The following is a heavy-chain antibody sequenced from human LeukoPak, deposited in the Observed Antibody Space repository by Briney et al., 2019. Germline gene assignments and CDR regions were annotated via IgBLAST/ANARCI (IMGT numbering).Heavy chain of an antibody. Sequence: GGSPRLSCAASGFTFSSYSMNWVRQAPGKGLEWVSSISSSSSYIYYADSVKGRFTISRDNAKNTLYLQMNSLRAEDTAVYYCARDRRAAANWFDPWGQGTLVTVSS. CDR2: ISSSSSYI. J-gene: IGHJ5*02. D-gene: IGHD6-13*01. CDR3: ARDRRAAANWFDP. V-gene: IGHV3-21*01. CDR1: GFTFSSYS.